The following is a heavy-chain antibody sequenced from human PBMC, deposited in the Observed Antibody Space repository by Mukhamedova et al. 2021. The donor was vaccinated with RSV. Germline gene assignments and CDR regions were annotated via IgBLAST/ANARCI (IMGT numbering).Heavy chain of an antibody. Sequence: ISWVRQAPGQGLEWMGGIIPTFGTTDYAQKFKGRITITADKSTTTAYLELSSLRSDDTAMYYCARDVRSHWSAVSCYEFAYWG. CDR2: IIPTFGTT. D-gene: IGHD2-2*01. V-gene: IGHV1-69*06. CDR3: ARDVRSHWSAVSCYEFAY. J-gene: IGHJ4*01.